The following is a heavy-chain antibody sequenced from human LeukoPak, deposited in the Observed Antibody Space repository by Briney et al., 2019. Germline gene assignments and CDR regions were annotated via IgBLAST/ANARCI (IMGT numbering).Heavy chain of an antibody. CDR1: GFTFSSYG. D-gene: IGHD6-25*01. J-gene: IGHJ4*02. V-gene: IGHV3-30*18. CDR3: AKSSYSSGGAFDY. CDR2: ISYDGSNK. Sequence: GGSLRLSCAASGFTFSSYGMHWVRQAPGKGLEWVAVISYDGSNKYYADSVKGRFTISRDNSKNTLYLQMNSLRAEDTAVYYCAKSSYSSGGAFDYWGQGTLVTVSS.